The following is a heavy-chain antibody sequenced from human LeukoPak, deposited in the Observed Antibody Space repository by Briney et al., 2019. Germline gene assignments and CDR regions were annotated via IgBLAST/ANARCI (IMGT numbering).Heavy chain of an antibody. D-gene: IGHD2-2*01. CDR2: IDSSSRYI. CDR3: ARVGGHCTSTSCPPPDY. J-gene: IGHJ4*02. V-gene: IGHV3-21*01. Sequence: AGGSLRLSCAASGFTFSSYNMDWVRQAPGKGLEWVSFIDSSSRYIYQADSVKGRFTISRDNAKSSVFLQMNSLRAEDTAVSYCARVGGHCTSTSCPPPDYWGQGTLVTVSS. CDR1: GFTFSSYN.